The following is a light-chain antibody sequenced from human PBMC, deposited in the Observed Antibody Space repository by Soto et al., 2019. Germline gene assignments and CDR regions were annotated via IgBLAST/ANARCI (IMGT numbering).Light chain of an antibody. J-gene: IGKJ1*01. CDR2: GAS. CDR3: QQYGGSRWT. Sequence: EIVLTQSPRTLSLSPGERATLSCRASQSVSSTYLAWYQQKPGQAPRLLIYGASNRATGIPDRFSGSGSGTDFTLTISRLEPEDFAVYYCQQYGGSRWTFGQGTKVDIK. V-gene: IGKV3-20*01. CDR1: QSVSSTY.